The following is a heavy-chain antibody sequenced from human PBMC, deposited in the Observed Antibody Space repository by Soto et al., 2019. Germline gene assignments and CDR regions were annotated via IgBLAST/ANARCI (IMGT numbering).Heavy chain of an antibody. CDR2: ISAYNGNT. J-gene: IGHJ4*02. V-gene: IGHV1-18*01. Sequence: ASVKVSCKASGYTFTSYGISWVRQAPGQGLEWMGWISAYNGNTNYAQKLQGRVTMTTDTSTSTAYMELSSLTSEDTAFYFCAKDDSSGFYGYFDHWGPGALVTVSS. CDR1: GYTFTSYG. CDR3: AKDDSSGFYGYFDH. D-gene: IGHD3-22*01.